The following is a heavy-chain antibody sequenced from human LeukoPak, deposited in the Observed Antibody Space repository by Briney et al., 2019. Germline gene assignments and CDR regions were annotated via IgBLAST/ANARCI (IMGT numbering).Heavy chain of an antibody. J-gene: IGHJ1*01. Sequence: SETLSLTCTVSGGFISSSSYSWGWIRQPPGKGLEWIGSIFYSGSTYYNPSLKSRVTISVDTSKNQFSLRLSSVTAADTAVYYCARHGSIVGASLQGGGQGTLVTVSS. D-gene: IGHD1-26*01. CDR1: GGFISSSSYS. CDR3: ARHGSIVGASLQG. CDR2: IFYSGST. V-gene: IGHV4-39*01.